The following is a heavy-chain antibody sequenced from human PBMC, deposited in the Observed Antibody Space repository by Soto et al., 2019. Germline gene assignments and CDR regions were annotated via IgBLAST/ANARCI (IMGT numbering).Heavy chain of an antibody. Sequence: PPETLSLTCTVSGGSISSSSYYWGWIRQPPGKGLEWIGSIYYSGSTYYNPSPKSRVTISVDTSKNQFSLKLSSVTAADTAVYYCASNIVVVVAAGYNWFDPWGRGTLVTVSS. CDR3: ASNIVVVVAAGYNWFDP. CDR2: IYYSGST. CDR1: GGSISSSSYY. J-gene: IGHJ5*02. V-gene: IGHV4-39*01. D-gene: IGHD2-15*01.